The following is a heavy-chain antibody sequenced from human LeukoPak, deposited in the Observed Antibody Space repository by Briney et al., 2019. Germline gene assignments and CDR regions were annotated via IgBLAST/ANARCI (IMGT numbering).Heavy chain of an antibody. CDR3: ARDTEGITIFGVVGGAFDY. Sequence: GASVKVSCKASGYTFTSYDINWVRQATGQGLEWMGWMNPNSGNTGYAQKCQGRVTMTRNTSISTAYMELSSLRSEDTAVYYCARDTEGITIFGVVGGAFDYWGQGTLVTVSS. J-gene: IGHJ4*02. V-gene: IGHV1-8*01. D-gene: IGHD3-3*01. CDR1: GYTFTSYD. CDR2: MNPNSGNT.